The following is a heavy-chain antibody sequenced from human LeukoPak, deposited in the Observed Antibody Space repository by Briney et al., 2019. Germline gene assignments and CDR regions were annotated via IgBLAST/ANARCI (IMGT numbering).Heavy chain of an antibody. J-gene: IGHJ3*02. CDR2: IYYGGST. V-gene: IGHV4-39*01. D-gene: IGHD3-22*01. CDR3: ARTYYYASSAFDI. Sequence: SETLSLTCTVSGGSISSNAYYWDWIRQPPGKGLECIGSIYYGGSTYYNPSLKSRDIISVDTSKNQFSLKLSSVTAADTAVYYCARTYYYASSAFDIWGQGTMVTVSS. CDR1: GGSISSNAYY.